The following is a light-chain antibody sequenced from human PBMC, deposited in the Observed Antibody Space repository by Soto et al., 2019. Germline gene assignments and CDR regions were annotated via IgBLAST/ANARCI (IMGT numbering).Light chain of an antibody. Sequence: DIQMTQSPSTLSASVGDRVTITCRASQSVSHWLAWYQQKPGKAPKALIYDASTLETGVPSRFSGSGSGTDFTLTISSLQPDDFAVYYCQQYNHWPPLTFGGGTKVEIE. CDR2: DAS. CDR3: QQYNHWPPLT. CDR1: QSVSHW. V-gene: IGKV1-5*01. J-gene: IGKJ4*01.